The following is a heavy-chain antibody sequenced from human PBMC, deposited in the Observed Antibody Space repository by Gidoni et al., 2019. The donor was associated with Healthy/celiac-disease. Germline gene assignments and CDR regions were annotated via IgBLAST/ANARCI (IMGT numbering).Heavy chain of an antibody. CDR2: ISWDGGST. Sequence: EVQLVESGGVVVQPGGSLSLSCAASGFTFDDYTMHWVRQAPGKGLEWVSLISWDGGSTYYADFVKGRFTISRDNSKNSLYLQMNSLRTEDTALYYCAKDMYSSSSYGLDYYYGMDVWGQGTTVTVSS. CDR1: GFTFDDYT. CDR3: AKDMYSSSSYGLDYYYGMDV. D-gene: IGHD6-6*01. V-gene: IGHV3-43*01. J-gene: IGHJ6*02.